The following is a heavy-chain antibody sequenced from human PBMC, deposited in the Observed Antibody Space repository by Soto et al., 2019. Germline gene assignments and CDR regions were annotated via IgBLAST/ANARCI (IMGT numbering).Heavy chain of an antibody. CDR3: APRHLVTFFGLFTPNDVWFDS. J-gene: IGHJ5*01. D-gene: IGHD3-3*01. Sequence: QITLKESGPTLVNPTQTLTLTCTFSGFSLSTSGAAVGWIRQPPGKALEWLAIVYWDDDKRYSPSIKNRVTITKDTSKKQVVLTLTDAEHVDTAKYYYAPRHLVTFFGLFTPNDVWFDSWGQGTLVTVPS. CDR2: VYWDDDK. CDR1: GFSLSTSGAA. V-gene: IGHV2-5*02.